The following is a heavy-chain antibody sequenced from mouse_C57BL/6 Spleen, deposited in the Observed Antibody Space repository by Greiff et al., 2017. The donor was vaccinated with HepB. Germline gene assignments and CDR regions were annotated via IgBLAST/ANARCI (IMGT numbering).Heavy chain of an antibody. V-gene: IGHV5-4*01. Sequence: DVHLVESGGGLVKPGGSLKLSCAASGFTFSSYAMSWVRQTPEKRLEWVATISDGGSYTYYPDNVKGRFTISRDNAKNNLYLQMSHLKSEDTAMYYCAREGFTTVPFAYWGQGTLVTVSA. J-gene: IGHJ3*01. CDR1: GFTFSSYA. CDR2: ISDGGSYT. CDR3: AREGFTTVPFAY. D-gene: IGHD1-1*01.